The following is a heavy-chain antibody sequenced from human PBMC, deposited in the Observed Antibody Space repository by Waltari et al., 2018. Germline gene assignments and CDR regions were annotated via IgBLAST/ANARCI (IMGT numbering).Heavy chain of an antibody. J-gene: IGHJ2*01. CDR3: VKEGVPTPGNWYFDL. CDR2: IDSAGHT. D-gene: IGHD1-1*01. CDR1: GFTFGSSG. V-gene: IGHV3-13*01. Sequence: EVQLVESGGGLVQPGGSLRLSCAPSGFTFGSSGWHWVREVTGKRLEWVSAIDSAGHTSFADSVTGRVTISRENAKNSMYLQMNSLTAGDTAVYYCVKEGVPTPGNWYFDLWGRGTLVTVSS.